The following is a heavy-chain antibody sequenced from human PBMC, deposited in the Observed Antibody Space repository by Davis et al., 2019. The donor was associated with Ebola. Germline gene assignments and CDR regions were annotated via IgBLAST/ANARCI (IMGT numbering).Heavy chain of an antibody. J-gene: IGHJ3*02. CDR2: ISYDGSNK. CDR1: GYTFSSYG. V-gene: IGHV3-30*18. Sequence: SCKASGYTFSSYGMHWVRQAPGKGLEWVAVISYDGSNKYYADSVKGRFTISRDNSKNTLYLQMNSLRAEDTAVYYCAKPVVADAFDIWGQGTMVTVSS. CDR3: AKPVVADAFDI. D-gene: IGHD2-15*01.